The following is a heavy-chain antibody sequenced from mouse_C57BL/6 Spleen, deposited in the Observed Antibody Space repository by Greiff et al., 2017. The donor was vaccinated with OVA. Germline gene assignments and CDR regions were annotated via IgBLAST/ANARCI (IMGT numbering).Heavy chain of an antibody. Sequence: QVQLQQSGAELVKPGASVKISCKASGYAFSSYWMNWVKQRPGKGLAWIGQIYPGDGDTNYNGKFKGKATLTADKSSSTAYMQLSSLTSEDSAVYFCARCYYGSSYDDAMDYWGQGTSVTVSS. CDR3: ARCYYGSSYDDAMDY. CDR1: GYAFSSYW. V-gene: IGHV1-80*01. CDR2: IYPGDGDT. J-gene: IGHJ4*01. D-gene: IGHD1-1*01.